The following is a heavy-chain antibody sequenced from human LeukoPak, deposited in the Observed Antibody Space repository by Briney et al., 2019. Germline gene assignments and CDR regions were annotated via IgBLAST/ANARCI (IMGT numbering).Heavy chain of an antibody. D-gene: IGHD3-10*01. J-gene: IGHJ5*02. V-gene: IGHV3-30-3*01. CDR3: ARDPIGYLSNNWFDP. CDR2: ISYDGSNK. Sequence: GRSLRLSCAASGFTFSSYAMHWVRRAPGKGLEWVAVISYDGSNKYYADSVKGRFTISRDNSKNTLYLQMNSLRAEDTAVYYCARDPIGYLSNNWFDPWGQGTLVTVSS. CDR1: GFTFSSYA.